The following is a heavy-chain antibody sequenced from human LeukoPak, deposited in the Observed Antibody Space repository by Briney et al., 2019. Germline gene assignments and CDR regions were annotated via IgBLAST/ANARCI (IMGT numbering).Heavy chain of an antibody. CDR3: ARDWLGRRGMDV. Sequence: GGSLRLSCAGSGFSASSNYMSWVRQAPGKGLEWVSIIYAGGSTYYADSVKGRFTIFRHSSNNTLYLQINSLRPEDTAVYYCARDWLGRRGMDVWGQGTTVTVSS. CDR1: GFSASSNY. D-gene: IGHD2-15*01. CDR2: IYAGGST. J-gene: IGHJ6*02. V-gene: IGHV3-53*04.